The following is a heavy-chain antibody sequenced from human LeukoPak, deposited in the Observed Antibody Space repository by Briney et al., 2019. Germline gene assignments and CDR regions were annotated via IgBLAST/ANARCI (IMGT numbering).Heavy chain of an antibody. CDR3: ARRITVIVAHGWFDP. CDR2: INHSGST. V-gene: IGHV4-34*01. J-gene: IGHJ5*02. CDR1: GGSFSGYY. Sequence: SETLSLTCAVYGGSFSGYYWSWIRQPPGKGLEWIGEINHSGSTNYNPSLKSRVTISVDTSKNQFSLKLSSVTAADTAVYYCARRITVIVAHGWFDPWGQGTLVTVSS. D-gene: IGHD3-22*01.